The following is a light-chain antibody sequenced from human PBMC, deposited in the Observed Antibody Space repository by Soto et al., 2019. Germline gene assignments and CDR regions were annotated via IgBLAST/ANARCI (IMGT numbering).Light chain of an antibody. V-gene: IGKV1-27*01. CDR3: QKYSSTRWT. J-gene: IGKJ1*01. CDR1: QSISNY. Sequence: DIQMTQSPSSLSASVGDRVTITCRASQSISNYLAWYQQKPGKVPKLLIYAASSLQSGVPSRFSGSGSGTDFTLTISSLQPEDVATYYCQKYSSTRWTFGQGTKVEIK. CDR2: AAS.